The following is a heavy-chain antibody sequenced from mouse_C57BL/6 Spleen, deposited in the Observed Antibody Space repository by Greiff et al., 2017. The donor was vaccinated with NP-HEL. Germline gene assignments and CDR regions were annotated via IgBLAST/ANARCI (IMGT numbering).Heavy chain of an antibody. CDR1: GYTFTSYW. J-gene: IGHJ2*01. V-gene: IGHV1-69*01. CDR2: IDPSDSYT. Sequence: QVQLKQPGAELVMPGASVKLSCKASGYTFTSYWMHWVKQRPGQGLEWIGEIDPSDSYTNYNQKFKGKSTLTVDKSSSTAYMQLSSLTSEDSAVYYCARGVYYGSSYFDYWGQGTTLTVSS. CDR3: ARGVYYGSSYFDY. D-gene: IGHD1-1*01.